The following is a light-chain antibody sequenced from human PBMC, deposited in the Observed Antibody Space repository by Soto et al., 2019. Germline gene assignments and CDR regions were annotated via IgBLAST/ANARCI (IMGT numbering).Light chain of an antibody. CDR1: SSDVGGYNY. J-gene: IGLJ2*01. Sequence: QSALTQPPSASGSPGQSVTISCTGTSSDVGGYNYVSWYQQHPGKAPKLMIYEVTKRPSGVPDRFSGSKSVNTASLTVSGLQAEDEADYYCSSYTSSSTLEVVFGGGTKLTVL. V-gene: IGLV2-8*01. CDR2: EVT. CDR3: SSYTSSSTLEVV.